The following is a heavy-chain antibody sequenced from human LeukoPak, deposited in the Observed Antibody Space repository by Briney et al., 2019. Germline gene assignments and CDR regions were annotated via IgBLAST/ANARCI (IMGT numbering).Heavy chain of an antibody. CDR2: IAVTPDGPAT. J-gene: IGHJ4*02. D-gene: IGHD6-6*01. CDR3: VWSSTWNRRFYLAQ. V-gene: IGHV3-15*04. Sequence: GGSLRLSCAASGFTFNLAWMSWVRQTPGKGLQWVARIAVTPDGPATDYATPVRGRFTISRDDSRNMVYLQMSSLRTDDTAVYYCVWSSTWNRRFYLAQWGQGTLVTVSS. CDR1: GFTFNLAW.